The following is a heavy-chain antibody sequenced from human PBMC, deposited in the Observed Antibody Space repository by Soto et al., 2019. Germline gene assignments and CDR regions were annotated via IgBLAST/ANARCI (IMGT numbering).Heavy chain of an antibody. CDR1: GGSISSYY. CDR3: ARVGSCWYMRHGVGWFDP. Sequence: QVQLQESGPGLVKPSETLSLTCTVSGGSISSYYWSWIRQPPGKGLEWIGYIYYSGSTNYNPSLKSRVTISVDTSKNQFSLKLSSVTAADTAVYYCARVGSCWYMRHGVGWFDPWGQGTLVTVAS. V-gene: IGHV4-59*01. CDR2: IYYSGST. D-gene: IGHD6-19*01. J-gene: IGHJ5*02.